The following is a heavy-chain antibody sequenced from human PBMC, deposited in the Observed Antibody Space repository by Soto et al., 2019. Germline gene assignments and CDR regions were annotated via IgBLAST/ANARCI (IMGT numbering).Heavy chain of an antibody. Sequence: EVQLVESGGDFVQPGGSLRLSCVASGFILSSYWMSWVRQAPGKGLEWVANIKPDGSGKYYVDSVKGRFTISRDNAKNSLYLQMNSLRDEDTAVYYCASNIFYDFWSGYYAFDIWGRGKMVTVSS. CDR3: ASNIFYDFWSGYYAFDI. CDR1: GFILSSYW. D-gene: IGHD3-3*01. V-gene: IGHV3-7*01. CDR2: IKPDGSGK. J-gene: IGHJ3*02.